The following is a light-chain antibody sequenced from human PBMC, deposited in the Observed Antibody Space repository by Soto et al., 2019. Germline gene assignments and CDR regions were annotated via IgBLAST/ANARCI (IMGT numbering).Light chain of an antibody. Sequence: EIVMTQSPATLSVSPGERATLSCRASQSVSSNLAWYQQKPGQAPRLLIYGASTRAPGIPARFSGSGSGTEFTLTISSLHSEDFAVYYCQQYNNWPPAFGGGTKVDIK. CDR2: GAS. CDR1: QSVSSN. J-gene: IGKJ4*01. V-gene: IGKV3-15*01. CDR3: QQYNNWPPA.